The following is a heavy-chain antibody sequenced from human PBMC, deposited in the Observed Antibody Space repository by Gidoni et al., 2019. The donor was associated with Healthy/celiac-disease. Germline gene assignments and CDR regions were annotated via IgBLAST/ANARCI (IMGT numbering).Heavy chain of an antibody. CDR2: VSYDGSNK. D-gene: IGHD2-15*01. CDR1: GFTFSSYA. CDR3: ATIGSKGYFDY. V-gene: IGHV3-30-3*01. J-gene: IGHJ4*02. Sequence: QVQLVESGGGVVQPGRSLRLSCAASGFTFSSYAMHWVRQAPGKGLEWVAVVSYDGSNKYYADSVKGRFTISRDNSKNTLYLQMNSLRAEDTAVYYCATIGSKGYFDYWGQGTLVTVSS.